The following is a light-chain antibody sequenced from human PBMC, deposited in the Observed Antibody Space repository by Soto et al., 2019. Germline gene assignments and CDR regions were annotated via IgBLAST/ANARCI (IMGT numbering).Light chain of an antibody. V-gene: IGKV1-9*01. CDR1: QDIGIY. J-gene: IGKJ1*01. CDR3: QQLSSYPVP. Sequence: IQLTQSPSSLSASVGDRVTITCRASQDIGIYLAWYQQKPGKAPNLLIYAASSLQRGVPSRFSGSGSGTDLTLTIRSLQPEDFATYHCQQLSSYPVPFGQGPKV. CDR2: AAS.